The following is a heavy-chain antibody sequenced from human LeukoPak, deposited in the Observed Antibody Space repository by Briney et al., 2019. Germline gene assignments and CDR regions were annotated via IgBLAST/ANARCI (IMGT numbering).Heavy chain of an antibody. D-gene: IGHD2-21*01. CDR2: ISGSGSTT. CDR3: ARDSRYCGGDCFDP. J-gene: IGHJ5*02. CDR1: GFTFSSYA. V-gene: IGHV3-23*01. Sequence: GGSLRLSCAASGFTFSSYAMNWVRQAPGKGLEWVSAISGSGSTTYYADSVKGRFTISRDNSKNTLYLQMNSLRAEDTAVYYCARDSRYCGGDCFDPWGQGTLVTVSS.